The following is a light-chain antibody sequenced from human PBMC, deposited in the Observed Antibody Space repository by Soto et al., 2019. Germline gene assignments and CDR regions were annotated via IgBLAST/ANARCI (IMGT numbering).Light chain of an antibody. CDR1: QSISSW. V-gene: IGKV1-5*03. Sequence: DIQMTQSPSTLSASVVERVTITCRASQSISSWLAWYQQKPGKAPKLLIYKASSLQSGVPSRFSGSGSGTEFTLTISSLQPDDFATYYCQQYKSYSLTFGGGTKVDIK. CDR2: KAS. J-gene: IGKJ4*01. CDR3: QQYKSYSLT.